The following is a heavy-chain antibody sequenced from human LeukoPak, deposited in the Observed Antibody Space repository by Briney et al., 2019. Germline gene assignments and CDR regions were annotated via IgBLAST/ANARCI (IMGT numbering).Heavy chain of an antibody. V-gene: IGHV1-69*13. CDR1: GGTFSSYA. Sequence: SVKVSCKASGGTFSSYAISWVRQAPGQGLEWMGGIIPIFGTANYAQKFQGRVTTTADESTSTAYMELSSLRSEDTAVYYCARVTGASPFDAFDIWGQGTMVTVSS. D-gene: IGHD7-27*01. CDR3: ARVTGASPFDAFDI. CDR2: IIPIFGTA. J-gene: IGHJ3*02.